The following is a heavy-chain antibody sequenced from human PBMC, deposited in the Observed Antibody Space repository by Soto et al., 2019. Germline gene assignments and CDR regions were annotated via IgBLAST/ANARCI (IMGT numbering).Heavy chain of an antibody. D-gene: IGHD3-22*01. Sequence: SETLSLTCTVSGGSISSYYWSWIRQPPGKGLEWIGYIYYSGSTNYNPSLKSRVTISVDKSKNQFSLKLSSVTAADTAVYYCARGLIDYYYYYMDVWGKGTTVTVSS. CDR1: GGSISSYY. CDR3: ARGLIDYYYYYMDV. CDR2: IYYSGST. J-gene: IGHJ6*03. V-gene: IGHV4-59*01.